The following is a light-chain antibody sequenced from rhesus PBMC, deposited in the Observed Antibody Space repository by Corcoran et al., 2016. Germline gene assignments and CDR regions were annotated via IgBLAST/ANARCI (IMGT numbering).Light chain of an antibody. CDR2: AAS. J-gene: IGKJ4*01. Sequence: SASVADRVTISCRASRNIYINLAWYQQKPGKAPKLLIYAASSLRTGIPSRFSGSGSGTDFTLTISSLQPEDSAPYYCQHYYDKPTFGGGTKVELK. CDR3: QHYYDKPT. V-gene: IGKV1-25*02. CDR1: RNIYIN.